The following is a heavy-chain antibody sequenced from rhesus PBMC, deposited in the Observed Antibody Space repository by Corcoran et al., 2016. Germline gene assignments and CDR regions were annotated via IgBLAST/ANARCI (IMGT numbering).Heavy chain of an antibody. J-gene: IGHJ2*01. CDR2: IDPEDGET. V-gene: IGHV1-111*02. CDR1: GYPFTDYY. CDR3: ATLTYDNGYFDL. D-gene: IGHD3-40*01. Sequence: EAQLVQSGAEVKKPGASVKVSCTASGYPFTDYYLHWVRQAPGKGLEWVGRIDPEDGETLHAQKFQDRVTITADTSTDTAYMDLSSLTSEDTAVYYCATLTYDNGYFDLWGPGTPITISS.